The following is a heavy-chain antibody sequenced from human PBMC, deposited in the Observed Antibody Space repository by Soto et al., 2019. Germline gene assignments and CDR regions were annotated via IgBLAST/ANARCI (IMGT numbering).Heavy chain of an antibody. CDR1: GYNFIKYG. V-gene: IGHV1-18*01. CDR2: ISPYSSYT. Sequence: QVQLVQSGPEVKKPGSSVKVSCKGLGYNFIKYGINWVRQAPGQGLEWMGWISPYSSYTHSAQQFQGRLTLTTDTAANTAYMELGSLRSADTAVYYCTREAIVVIPAAQPSHFDSWGQGTLVTVSS. D-gene: IGHD2-2*01. CDR3: TREAIVVIPAAQPSHFDS. J-gene: IGHJ4*02.